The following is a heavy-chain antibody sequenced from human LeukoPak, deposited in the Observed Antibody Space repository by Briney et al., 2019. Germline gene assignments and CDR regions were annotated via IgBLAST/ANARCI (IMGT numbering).Heavy chain of an antibody. CDR1: GFTFSTYV. J-gene: IGHJ5*02. Sequence: GGSLILSCAASGFTFSTYVMTWVRQAPGKGLEWVSAISDGGGSTYYADSVKGRFTISRDDSKNTLYLQMNRLRAEDTAVYYCATVGLKTVVVPAAWGQGTLVTVSS. V-gene: IGHV3-23*01. D-gene: IGHD2-2*01. CDR2: ISDGGGST. CDR3: ATVGLKTVVVPAA.